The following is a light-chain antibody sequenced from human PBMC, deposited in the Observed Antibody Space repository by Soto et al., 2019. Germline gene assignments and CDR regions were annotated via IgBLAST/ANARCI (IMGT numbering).Light chain of an antibody. Sequence: EIVLTQSPGTLSLSPGERATLSCRASQSVSSSYLACYQQKPGQAPRLLIYGASSRATGIPDRFSGSGSGTDFTLTISRLEPEDFAVYYRQQYGSSPLTFGGGTKVDNK. CDR2: GAS. V-gene: IGKV3-20*01. J-gene: IGKJ4*01. CDR1: QSVSSSY. CDR3: QQYGSSPLT.